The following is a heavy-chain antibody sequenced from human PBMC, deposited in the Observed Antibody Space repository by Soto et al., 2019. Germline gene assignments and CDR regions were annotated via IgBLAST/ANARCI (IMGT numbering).Heavy chain of an antibody. Sequence: EVQLEESGGGLVKPGGSLRLACAASGFPFSDYSWNWVRQTPGKGLEWVSSISPSSDSSYYADSVKGRFTISRDNAKNSLFLQMNSLRDEDTAVYYCARPRGPRGYDLIDSWGQGTLVIVSS. CDR2: ISPSSDSS. CDR1: GFPFSDYS. CDR3: ARPRGPRGYDLIDS. J-gene: IGHJ4*02. D-gene: IGHD5-12*01. V-gene: IGHV3-21*04.